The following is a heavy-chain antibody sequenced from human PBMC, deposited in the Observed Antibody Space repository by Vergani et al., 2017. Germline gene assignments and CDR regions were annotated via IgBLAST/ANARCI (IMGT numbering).Heavy chain of an antibody. CDR1: GYTFSNYY. D-gene: IGHD3-9*01. Sequence: QVQVVQSGAEVKKSGASVKVSCKTSGYTFSNYYMHWVRQAPGQGREWMGIINPSGGHTNYAQTFQGRVTMTRDTSTSTVYMELSSLRSEDTAIYYCARGDYSILTGYRYWGQGTLVTVSA. CDR3: ARGDYSILTGYRY. J-gene: IGHJ4*02. V-gene: IGHV1-46*03. CDR2: INPSGGHT.